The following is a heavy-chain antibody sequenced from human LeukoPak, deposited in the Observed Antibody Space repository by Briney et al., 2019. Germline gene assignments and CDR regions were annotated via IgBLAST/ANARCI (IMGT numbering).Heavy chain of an antibody. D-gene: IGHD2-21*01. V-gene: IGHV4-39*07. J-gene: IGHJ4*02. CDR2: IYYTGNT. CDR3: ARAPGGGDGSPYFDY. CDR1: GVSISSSDSY. Sequence: PSETLSLTCTVSGVSISSSDSYWGWIRQPPGKGLEWIGSIYYTGNTYYNASLKSRVTISIDTSKNQFSLKLSSVTAADTAVYYCARAPGGGDGSPYFDYWGQGTLVTVSS.